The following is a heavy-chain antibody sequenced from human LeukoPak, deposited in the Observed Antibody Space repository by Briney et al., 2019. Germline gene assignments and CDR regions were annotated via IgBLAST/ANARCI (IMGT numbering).Heavy chain of an antibody. V-gene: IGHV3-21*01. CDR2: ISSSSSYI. J-gene: IGHJ4*02. CDR3: VRYYYESSGYRRYFDY. Sequence: PGGSLRLSCAASGFTFSSYSMNWVRQAPGKGLEWVSSISSSSSYIYYADSVKGRFTISRDNSKNTLYLQMSSLRAEDTAVYYCVRYYYESSGYRRYFDYWGQGTLVTVSS. CDR1: GFTFSSYS. D-gene: IGHD3-22*01.